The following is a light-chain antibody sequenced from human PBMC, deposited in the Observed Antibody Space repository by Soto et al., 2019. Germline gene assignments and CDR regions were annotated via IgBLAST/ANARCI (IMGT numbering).Light chain of an antibody. Sequence: EIVMTQSPATLSMSPGERATLSCRASQSVSSNLAWYQQKPGQAPRLLIYGASTRATSIPARFSRSGSGTEFTLTISSLQSEDFAVYDCQQYNNWPPWTFGQGTKVEIK. V-gene: IGKV3-15*01. CDR3: QQYNNWPPWT. CDR2: GAS. CDR1: QSVSSN. J-gene: IGKJ1*01.